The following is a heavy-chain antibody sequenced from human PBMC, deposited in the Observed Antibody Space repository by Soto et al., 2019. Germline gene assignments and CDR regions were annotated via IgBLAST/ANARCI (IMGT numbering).Heavy chain of an antibody. Sequence: EVQLVESGGGLVQPGGSLRLSCAASGFTFSSYWMHWVRQAPGKGLVWVARINRDGSSTSYADSVKGRFTISRDNAKNTGYLQMNSLRAEDRSVYYCAVAVAGPTAIGYLGQGTLGTVSS. CDR2: INRDGSST. V-gene: IGHV3-74*01. CDR1: GFTFSSYW. CDR3: AVAVAGPTAIGY. D-gene: IGHD6-19*01. J-gene: IGHJ4*02.